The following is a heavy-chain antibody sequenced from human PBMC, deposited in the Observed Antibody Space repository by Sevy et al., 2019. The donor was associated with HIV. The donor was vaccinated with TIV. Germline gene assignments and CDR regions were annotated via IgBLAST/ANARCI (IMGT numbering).Heavy chain of an antibody. CDR2: IKSKTDGGTT. Sequence: GGSLRLSCAASGLTFSNAWMSWVRQAPGKGLEWVGRIKSKTDGGTTDYAAPVKGRFTISRDDSKSTLYLQMNSLKTEDTAVYYCTTSPGVTASFGGVSFSDHYYGMDVWGQWTTVTVSS. V-gene: IGHV3-15*01. J-gene: IGHJ6*02. CDR3: TTSPGVTASFGGVSFSDHYYGMDV. D-gene: IGHD2-21*02. CDR1: GLTFSNAW.